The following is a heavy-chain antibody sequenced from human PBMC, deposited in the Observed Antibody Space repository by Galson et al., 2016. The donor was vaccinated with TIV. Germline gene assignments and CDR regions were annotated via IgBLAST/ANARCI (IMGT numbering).Heavy chain of an antibody. Sequence: TLSLTCDVSGSYISTYTYWGWIRQPPGKGLEWIGSIYQSGNTNYNPSLKSRVTISVDTSKDQFSLRLSSVTAADTAVYYCARTKEIVEVPAASGLLPFAHWGPGILATVSA. CDR2: IYQSGNT. CDR1: GSYISTYTY. CDR3: ARTKEIVEVPAASGLLPFAH. D-gene: IGHD2-2*01. V-gene: IGHV4-38-2*01. J-gene: IGHJ5*02.